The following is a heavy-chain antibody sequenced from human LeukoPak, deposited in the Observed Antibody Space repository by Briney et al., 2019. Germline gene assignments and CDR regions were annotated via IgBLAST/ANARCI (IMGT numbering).Heavy chain of an antibody. Sequence: SETLSLTCSVSGVSINSGYWSWVRQPPGKGLEWIGYMYYSGSTNYNPSLKSRVTISLDTPKNQFFLRLNSVAAADTAVYYCARGVAGYGPYDYWGQGTLVTVSS. CDR1: GVSINSGY. J-gene: IGHJ4*02. CDR2: MYYSGST. V-gene: IGHV4-59*01. D-gene: IGHD5-12*01. CDR3: ARGVAGYGPYDY.